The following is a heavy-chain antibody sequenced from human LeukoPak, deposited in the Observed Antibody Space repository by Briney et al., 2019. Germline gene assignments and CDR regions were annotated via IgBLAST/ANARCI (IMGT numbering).Heavy chain of an antibody. CDR2: IIPMFGTA. CDR3: ARDRYYDFWSGSHYFDY. Sequence: SVKVSCKASGGTFSSYAISWVRQAPGQGLEWMGVIIPMFGTANYAQKFQGRVTITADKSTSTAYMELSSLRSVDTAMYYCARDRYYDFWSGSHYFDYWGQGTLVTVSS. J-gene: IGHJ4*02. V-gene: IGHV1-69*06. CDR1: GGTFSSYA. D-gene: IGHD3-3*01.